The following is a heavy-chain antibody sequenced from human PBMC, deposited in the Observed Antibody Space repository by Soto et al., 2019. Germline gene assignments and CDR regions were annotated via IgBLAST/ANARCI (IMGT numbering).Heavy chain of an antibody. V-gene: IGHV1-69*01. CDR1: GGTFSSYA. CDR3: ARFRYCGGDCPMNWFDP. Sequence: QVQLVQSGAEVKKPGSSVKVSCKASGGTFSSYAISWVRQAPGQGLEWMGGIIPIFGTANYAQKVQGRVTITADESTSTAYMELSSLSSEDTAVYYCARFRYCGGDCPMNWFDPWGQGTLVTVSS. D-gene: IGHD2-21*02. J-gene: IGHJ5*02. CDR2: IIPIFGTA.